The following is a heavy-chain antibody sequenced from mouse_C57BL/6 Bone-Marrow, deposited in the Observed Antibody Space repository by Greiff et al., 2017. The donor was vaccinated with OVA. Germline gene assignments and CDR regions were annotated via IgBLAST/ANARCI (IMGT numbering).Heavy chain of an antibody. D-gene: IGHD2-12*01. CDR2: IYPGDGDT. J-gene: IGHJ4*01. CDR3: ARLRRGYYYAMDD. CDR1: GYAFSSSW. V-gene: IGHV1-82*01. Sequence: VQLQQSGPELVKPGASVKISCKASGYAFSSSWMNWVKQRPGKGLEWIGRIYPGDGDTNYNGKFKGKATLTADKSSSTAYMQLSSLTSEDSAVYFCARLRRGYYYAMDDWGQGTSVTVSS.